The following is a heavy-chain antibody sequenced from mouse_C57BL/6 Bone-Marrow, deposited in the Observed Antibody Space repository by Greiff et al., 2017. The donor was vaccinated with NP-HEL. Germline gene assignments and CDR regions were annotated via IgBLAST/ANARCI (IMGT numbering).Heavy chain of an antibody. CDR1: GFTFSDYY. J-gene: IGHJ4*01. CDR2: ISNGGGST. CDR3: ARQLKYYYAMDY. V-gene: IGHV5-12*01. Sequence: EVMLVESGGGLVQPGGSLKLSCAASGFTFSDYYMYWVRQTPEKRLEWVAYISNGGGSTYYPDTVKGRFTISRDNAKNTLYLQMSRLKSEDTAMYYCARQLKYYYAMDYGGQGTSVTVSS.